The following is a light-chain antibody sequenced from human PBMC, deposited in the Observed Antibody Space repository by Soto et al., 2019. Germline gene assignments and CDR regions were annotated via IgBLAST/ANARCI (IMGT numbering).Light chain of an antibody. CDR2: GAS. J-gene: IGKJ3*01. V-gene: IGKV3-15*01. Sequence: EIVMTQSPATLSVSPGERATLSCRASQSVSSNLAWYQQKPGQAPRLLIYGASTRATGIPARFSGSGSGTEFTLTISSLQSEDFAVYYCQQYNNWPPLFTFGPGTRWIS. CDR3: QQYNNWPPLFT. CDR1: QSVSSN.